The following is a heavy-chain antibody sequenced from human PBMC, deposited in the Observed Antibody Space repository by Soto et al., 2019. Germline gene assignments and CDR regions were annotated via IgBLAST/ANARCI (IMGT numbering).Heavy chain of an antibody. Sequence: SETLSLTCTVSGGSISSGDYYRSWIRKPPGKGLEWIGYIYYSGSTYYSPSLKSRLTISVDTSNNQFSLKVNSVTASDTAVYYCARRQAGDYGHWLDSWGQGILVTVSS. CDR2: IYYSGST. D-gene: IGHD4-17*01. CDR1: GGSISSGDYY. CDR3: ARRQAGDYGHWLDS. V-gene: IGHV4-30-4*01. J-gene: IGHJ5*01.